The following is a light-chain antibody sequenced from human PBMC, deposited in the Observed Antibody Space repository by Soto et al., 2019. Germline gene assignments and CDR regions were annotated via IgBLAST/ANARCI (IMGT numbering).Light chain of an antibody. Sequence: QSVLTQPPSASGTPGQRVTISCSGSSSNIGSNTVNWYQQLPGTAPKLLIYSNNQRPSGVPDRVSGSKSGTSASLAISGLQYEDEADYYCAAWDHSLNGPVFGGGTNLTVL. CDR2: SNN. J-gene: IGLJ2*01. CDR1: SSNIGSNT. V-gene: IGLV1-44*01. CDR3: AAWDHSLNGPV.